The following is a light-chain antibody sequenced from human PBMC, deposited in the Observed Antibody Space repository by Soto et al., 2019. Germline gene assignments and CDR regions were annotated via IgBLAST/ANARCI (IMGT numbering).Light chain of an antibody. CDR1: QSLLHSXGXTY. CDR3: KQSKPPWT. CDR2: EGS. V-gene: IGKV2D-29*02. Sequence: EIVLSQTPLSLSVTPGQPASISCKPSQSLLHSXGXTYLYWYLQKPGQSPQLLIYEGSNRFSGVPDRFSGSGSGTDFTQKSSRWESEYDGVYYCKQSKPPWTSCHGTKV. J-gene: IGKJ1*01.